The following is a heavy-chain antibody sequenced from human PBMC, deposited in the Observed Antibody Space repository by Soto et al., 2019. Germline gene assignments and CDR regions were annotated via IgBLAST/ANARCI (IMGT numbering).Heavy chain of an antibody. D-gene: IGHD3-22*01. Sequence: EVQLVESGGGLVQPGGSLRLSCAASGFTFSSYWMHWVRQAPGKGLVWVSRINSDGSSTSYADSVKGRFTISRDNAKNTMYLQMNSLRAEDTAVYYCARGSSSGYRYYYYYGMDVWRQGTTVTVCS. CDR1: GFTFSSYW. V-gene: IGHV3-74*01. CDR2: INSDGSST. J-gene: IGHJ6*02. CDR3: ARGSSSGYRYYYYYGMDV.